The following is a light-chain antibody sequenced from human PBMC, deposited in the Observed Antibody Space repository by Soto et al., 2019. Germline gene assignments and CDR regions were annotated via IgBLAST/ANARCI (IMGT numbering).Light chain of an antibody. CDR1: QSEGPY. V-gene: IGKV3-11*01. Sequence: QSPATLSVSPGERGTLYCLTSQSEGPYLAWYQQRPGQAPGLLIYEASSRATGIPARFSGSGSGTDFTLTISSLEPEDFAVYYCQQHVHWPLTFGGGTKVDIK. J-gene: IGKJ4*01. CDR2: EAS. CDR3: QQHVHWPLT.